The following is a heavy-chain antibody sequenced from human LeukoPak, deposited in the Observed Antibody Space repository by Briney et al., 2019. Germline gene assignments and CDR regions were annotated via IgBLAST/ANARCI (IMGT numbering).Heavy chain of an antibody. Sequence: PGGSLRLSCAASGFTFSSYAMSWVRQAPGKGLEWVSAISGSGGSTYYADSVKGRFTISRDNSKNTLYLQMNSLRAEDTAVYYCAKAVTMVQGVIIGSYYYHMDVWGKGTTVTVSS. CDR2: ISGSGGST. D-gene: IGHD3-10*01. CDR3: AKAVTMVQGVIIGSYYYHMDV. J-gene: IGHJ6*03. CDR1: GFTFSSYA. V-gene: IGHV3-23*01.